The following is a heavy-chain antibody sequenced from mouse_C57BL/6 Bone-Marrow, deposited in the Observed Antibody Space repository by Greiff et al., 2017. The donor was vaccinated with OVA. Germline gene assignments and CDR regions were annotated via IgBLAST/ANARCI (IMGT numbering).Heavy chain of an antibody. J-gene: IGHJ2*01. CDR2: FYPGSGSI. CDR3: ARHEGGGSSYIDY. CDR1: GYTFTEYT. Sequence: VQVVESGAELVKPGASVKLSCKASGYTFTEYTIHWVKQRSGQGLEWIGWFYPGSGSIKYNEKFKDKATLTADKSSSTVYMGRSRLTSEDSAVYFSARHEGGGSSYIDYWGQGTTLTVSS. D-gene: IGHD1-1*01. V-gene: IGHV1-62-2*01.